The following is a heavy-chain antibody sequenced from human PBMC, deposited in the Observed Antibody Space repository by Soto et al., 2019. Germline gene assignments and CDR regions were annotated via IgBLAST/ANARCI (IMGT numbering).Heavy chain of an antibody. CDR2: ISGSGGST. V-gene: IGHV3-23*01. CDR3: AKDRRRYSSSFTFDY. D-gene: IGHD6-13*01. J-gene: IGHJ4*02. CDR1: GFTFSSYA. Sequence: GGSLRLSCAASGFTFSSYAMSWVRQAPGKGLEWVSAISGSGGSTYYADSVKGRFTISRDNSKNTLYLQMNSLRAEDTAVYYCAKDRRRYSSSFTFDYWGQGTLVTVSS.